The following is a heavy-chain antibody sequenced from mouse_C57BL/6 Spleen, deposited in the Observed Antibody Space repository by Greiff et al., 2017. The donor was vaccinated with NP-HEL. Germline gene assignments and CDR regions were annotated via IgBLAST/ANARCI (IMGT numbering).Heavy chain of an antibody. Sequence: EVQVVESGGGLVKPGGSLKLSCAASGFTFSDYGMHWVRQAPEKGLEWVAYISSGSSTIYYADTVKGRFTISRDNAKNTLFLQMTSLRSEDTAMYYCARDYGSQYYYAMDYWGQGTSITVSS. CDR1: GFTFSDYG. CDR2: ISSGSSTI. CDR3: ARDYGSQYYYAMDY. D-gene: IGHD1-1*01. J-gene: IGHJ4*01. V-gene: IGHV5-17*01.